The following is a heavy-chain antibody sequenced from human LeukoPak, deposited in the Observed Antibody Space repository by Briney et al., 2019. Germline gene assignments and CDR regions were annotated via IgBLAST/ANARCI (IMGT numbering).Heavy chain of an antibody. CDR2: FDPEDGET. J-gene: IGHJ6*03. V-gene: IGHV1-24*01. Sequence: GASVKVSCKVSGYTLTELSMHWVRQAPGKGLEWMGGFDPEDGETIYAQKFQGRVTMTEDTSTDTAYMELSSLRSEDTAVYYCAKGVGYYYYMDVWGKGTTVTVSS. CDR3: AKGVGYYYYMDV. CDR1: GYTLTELS.